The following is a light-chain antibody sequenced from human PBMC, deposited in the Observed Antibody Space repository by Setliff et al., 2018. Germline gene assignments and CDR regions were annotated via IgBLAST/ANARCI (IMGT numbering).Light chain of an antibody. V-gene: IGLV2-8*01. CDR2: EVS. Sequence: QSALTQPRSVSGSPGQSVTISCTGTSSDVGGCNYVSWYQQHPGKAPKLMIYEVSKRPSGVPDRFSGSKSGNTASLTVSGLQAEDEADYYCSSYAGSNNYVFGTGTKV. J-gene: IGLJ1*01. CDR3: SSYAGSNNYV. CDR1: SSDVGGCNY.